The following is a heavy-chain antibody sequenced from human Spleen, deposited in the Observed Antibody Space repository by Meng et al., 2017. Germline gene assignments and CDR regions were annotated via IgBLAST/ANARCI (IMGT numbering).Heavy chain of an antibody. J-gene: IGHJ4*02. D-gene: IGHD1-7*01. CDR1: GGSISTTKW. V-gene: IGHV4-4*02. CDR3: ARKYGNYPYYFDY. CDR2: IYHSGSA. Sequence: QGQLQESGPGLVKPSGTLSLTCAVSGGSISTTKWWNWVRQTPGKGLEWVGEIYHSGSANYNPSLKSRLTMSVDKSKTQFSLTLSSVTAADTAVYYCARKYGNYPYYFDYWGQGTLVTVSS.